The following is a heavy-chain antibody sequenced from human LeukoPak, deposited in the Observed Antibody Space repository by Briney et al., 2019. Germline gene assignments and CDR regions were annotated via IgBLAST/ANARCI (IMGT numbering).Heavy chain of an antibody. J-gene: IGHJ4*02. Sequence: SETLSLTCTVSGGSISSYYWTWIRQPPGKGLEWIGYIYYSGSTNYNPSLKSRVTISVDTSKNQFSLKLSSVTAADTAVYYCARGAQAWQLVPLDFWGQGALVAVSS. D-gene: IGHD6-13*01. V-gene: IGHV4-59*01. CDR3: ARGAQAWQLVPLDF. CDR2: IYYSGST. CDR1: GGSISSYY.